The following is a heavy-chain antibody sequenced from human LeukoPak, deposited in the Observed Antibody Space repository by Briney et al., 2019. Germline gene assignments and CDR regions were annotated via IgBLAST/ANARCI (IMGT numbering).Heavy chain of an antibody. CDR3: ARDGFGELFSAFDY. CDR2: ISSSSSYI. Sequence: GGSLRLSCAASGLTFSSYSMNWVRQAPGKGLEWVSSISSSSSYIYYADSVKGRSTISRDNAKNSLYLQMNSLRAEDTAVYYCARDGFGELFSAFDYWGQGTLVTVSS. CDR1: GLTFSSYS. D-gene: IGHD3-10*01. J-gene: IGHJ4*02. V-gene: IGHV3-21*01.